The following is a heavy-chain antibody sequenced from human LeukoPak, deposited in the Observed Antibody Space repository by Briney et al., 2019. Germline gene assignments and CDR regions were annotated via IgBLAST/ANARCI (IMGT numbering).Heavy chain of an antibody. D-gene: IGHD3-3*01. CDR2: MNPNSGGT. CDR3: ARSQEFTIFVVVPPAFDP. V-gene: IGHV1-2*02. Sequence: ASVTVSCQASGYTFTGYYMHWVRPAPGQGLEWMGWMNPNSGGTNYAQKFQGRVTMTRDTSISTAYMERSRLRSDDTAVYYCARSQEFTIFVVVPPAFDPWGQGTLVTVSS. J-gene: IGHJ5*02. CDR1: GYTFTGYY.